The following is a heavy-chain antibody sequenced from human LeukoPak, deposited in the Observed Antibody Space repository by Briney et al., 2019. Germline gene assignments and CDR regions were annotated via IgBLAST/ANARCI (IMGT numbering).Heavy chain of an antibody. CDR2: LNPNSGVT. D-gene: IGHD2-21*02. CDR3: ARVLGRGGDCWKLDY. J-gene: IGHJ4*02. V-gene: IGHV1-2*06. Sequence: ASVRVSCKASGYTFTGYFMHWMRQAPGQGLEWMGRLNPNSGVTNYAQKFQGRVTMARDTSISTAYMELSRLRSDDTAVYYCARVLGRGGDCWKLDYWGQGTLVTVSS. CDR1: GYTFTGYF.